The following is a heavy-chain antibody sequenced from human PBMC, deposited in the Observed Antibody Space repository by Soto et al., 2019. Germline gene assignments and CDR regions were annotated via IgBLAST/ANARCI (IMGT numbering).Heavy chain of an antibody. V-gene: IGHV1-18*01. CDR1: GYTFTSYG. Sequence: GASVKVSCKASGYTFTSYGISWVRQAPGQGLEWMGWISAYNGKTNYAQKFQGRVTMTTDTSTSTAYMELSSLRSEDTAVYYCARDLQDAPPADYYYYYGMDVWGQGTTVTVSS. CDR3: ARDLQDAPPADYYYYYGMDV. D-gene: IGHD2-15*01. J-gene: IGHJ6*02. CDR2: ISAYNGKT.